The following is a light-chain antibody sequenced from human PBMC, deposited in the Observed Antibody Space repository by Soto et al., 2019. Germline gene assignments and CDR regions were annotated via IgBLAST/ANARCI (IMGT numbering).Light chain of an antibody. CDR1: KLGDKY. CDR3: QAWDTHVV. Sequence: SYELTQPPSVSVSPGQTASITCSGDKLGDKYACWYQQKPGQSPVLVIYQDSKRPSGIPERFSGSNSGNTATLTISGTQAMDDADYYCQAWDTHVVFGGGTKLTVL. J-gene: IGLJ2*01. CDR2: QDS. V-gene: IGLV3-1*01.